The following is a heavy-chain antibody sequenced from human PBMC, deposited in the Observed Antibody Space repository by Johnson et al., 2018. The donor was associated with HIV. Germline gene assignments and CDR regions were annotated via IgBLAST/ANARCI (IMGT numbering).Heavy chain of an antibody. D-gene: IGHD2-21*01. CDR2: IWYDGSNK. CDR3: ARVQAAGVVRPFDI. J-gene: IGHJ3*02. V-gene: IGHV3-33*01. CDR1: GFTFSSYG. Sequence: QMLLVESGGGVVQPGRSLRLSCAASGFTFSSYGMHWVRQAPGKGLEWVAVIWYDGSNKYYADSVRGRFTISRDNAKKSMYLQMNSLRAEDTAVYYCARVQAAGVVRPFDIWGQGTMVTVSS.